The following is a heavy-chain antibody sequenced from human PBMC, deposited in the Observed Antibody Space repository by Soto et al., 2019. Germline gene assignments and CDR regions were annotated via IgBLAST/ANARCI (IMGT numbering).Heavy chain of an antibody. CDR1: GFTFGDSY. CDR2: ISPGSSYP. D-gene: IGHD2-15*01. Sequence: QVQLVESGGGLVPPGGSLRLSCAGSGFTFGDSYMSWIRQAPGKGLEWLSYISPGSSYPAYADSVKGRFTISRDNAKRSLYLQMMSLTAEDTAIYYCVRGGGGGLFDPWGQGTMVTVSS. J-gene: IGHJ5*02. V-gene: IGHV3-11*06. CDR3: VRGGGGGLFDP.